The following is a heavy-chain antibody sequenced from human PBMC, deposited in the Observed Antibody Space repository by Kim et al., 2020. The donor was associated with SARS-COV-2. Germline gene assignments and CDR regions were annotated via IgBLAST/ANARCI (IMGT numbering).Heavy chain of an antibody. J-gene: IGHJ4*02. D-gene: IGHD2-2*01. CDR3: AGICGTTSCSDDY. V-gene: IGHV3-23*01. Sequence: YAAAGRGRFTTSRDNPKSTVYLQMNSLRAEDMAVYYCAGICGTTSCSDDYWGQGTLVTVSS.